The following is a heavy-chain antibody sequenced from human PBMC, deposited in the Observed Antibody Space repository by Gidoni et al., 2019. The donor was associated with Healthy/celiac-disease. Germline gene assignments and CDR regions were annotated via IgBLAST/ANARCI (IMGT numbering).Heavy chain of an antibody. D-gene: IGHD4-4*01. CDR3: ATSRYSNYVPYDY. V-gene: IGHV3-33*01. CDR2: IWYDGSNK. J-gene: IGHJ4*02. CDR1: GFTFSSYG. Sequence: QVQLVESGGGVVQPGRSLRLSCAASGFTFSSYGMHWVRQAPGKGLEWVAVIWYDGSNKYYADSVKGRFTISRDNSKNTLYLQMNSLRAEDTAVYYCATSRYSNYVPYDYWGQGTLVTVSS.